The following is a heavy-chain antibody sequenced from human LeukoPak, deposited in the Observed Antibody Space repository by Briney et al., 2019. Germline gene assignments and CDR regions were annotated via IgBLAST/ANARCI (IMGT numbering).Heavy chain of an antibody. D-gene: IGHD6-13*01. CDR2: IYTSGST. J-gene: IGHJ3*02. Sequence: PSETLSLTCTVSGGSISSYYWSWIRQPPGKGLEWIGYIYTSGSTNYNPPLKSRVTISVDTSKNQFSLKLSSVTAADTAVYYCARHFPYSSSWNNAFDIWGQGTMVTVSS. CDR1: GGSISSYY. V-gene: IGHV4-4*09. CDR3: ARHFPYSSSWNNAFDI.